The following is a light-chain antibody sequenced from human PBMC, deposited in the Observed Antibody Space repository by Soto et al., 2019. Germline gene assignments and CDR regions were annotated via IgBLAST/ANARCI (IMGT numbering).Light chain of an antibody. J-gene: IGKJ5*01. CDR1: QRVSSSS. Sequence: EIVLTQSPGTLSLSPGERATLSCRASQRVSSSSLAWYLQKPGQAPRLLIYGASSRATGIPDRFSGSGSGTDFTFTISRLEPKDFAVYYCQQYGSSPITFGQVTRLEIK. CDR3: QQYGSSPIT. V-gene: IGKV3-20*01. CDR2: GAS.